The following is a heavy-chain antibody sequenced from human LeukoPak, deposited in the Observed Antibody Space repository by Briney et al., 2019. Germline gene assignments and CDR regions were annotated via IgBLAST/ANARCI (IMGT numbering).Heavy chain of an antibody. Sequence: GASVKVSCKASGYTFTSYAMNWVRQAPGQGLEWVGWINTNTGNPTYAQGFTGRFVFSLDTSVSTAYLQISSLKAEDTAVYYCARDLRSSGWYGYYYYYYYMDVWGKGTTVTVSS. J-gene: IGHJ6*03. V-gene: IGHV7-4-1*02. CDR2: INTNTGNP. CDR3: ARDLRSSGWYGYYYYYYYMDV. D-gene: IGHD6-19*01. CDR1: GYTFTSYA.